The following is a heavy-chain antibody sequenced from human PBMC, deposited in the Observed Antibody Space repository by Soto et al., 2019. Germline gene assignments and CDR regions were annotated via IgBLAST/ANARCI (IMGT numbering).Heavy chain of an antibody. CDR3: ARDPQIAHQWQQLVNYYYGMDV. D-gene: IGHD6-13*01. CDR1: GFTFSSYG. V-gene: IGHV3-33*01. J-gene: IGHJ6*02. Sequence: QVQLVESGGGVVQPGRSLRLSCAASGFTFSSYGMHWVRQAPGKGLEWVAVIWYDGSNKYYADSVKGRFTISRDNSKNTLYLQMNSLRAEDTAVYYCARDPQIAHQWQQLVNYYYGMDVWGQGTTVTVSS. CDR2: IWYDGSNK.